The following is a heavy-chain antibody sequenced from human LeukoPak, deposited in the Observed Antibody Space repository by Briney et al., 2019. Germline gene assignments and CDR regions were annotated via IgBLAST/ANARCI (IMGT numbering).Heavy chain of an antibody. V-gene: IGHV3-23*01. Sequence: PGGSLRLSCAASGFTVSSNYMSWVRQAPGKGLEWVSAISGSGGSTYYADSVKGRFTISRDNSKNTLYLQMNSLRAEDTAVYYCAKDIPTSSFVSGYDYWGPYYYGMDVWGQGTTVTVSS. CDR3: AKDIPTSSFVSGYDYWGPYYYGMDV. CDR1: GFTVSSNY. CDR2: ISGSGGST. J-gene: IGHJ6*02. D-gene: IGHD5-12*01.